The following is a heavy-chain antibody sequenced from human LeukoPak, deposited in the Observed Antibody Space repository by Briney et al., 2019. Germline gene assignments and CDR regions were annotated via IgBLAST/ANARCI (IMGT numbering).Heavy chain of an antibody. CDR1: GFTFSSYG. Sequence: PGRSLRLSCAASGFTFSSYGMHWVRQAPGKGLEWVAVIWYDGSNKYYADSVKGRFTISRDNSKNTLYLQMNSLRAEGTAVYYCAKEGLRKLDYWGQGTLVTVSS. D-gene: IGHD3-16*01. CDR2: IWYDGSNK. CDR3: AKEGLRKLDY. V-gene: IGHV3-33*06. J-gene: IGHJ4*02.